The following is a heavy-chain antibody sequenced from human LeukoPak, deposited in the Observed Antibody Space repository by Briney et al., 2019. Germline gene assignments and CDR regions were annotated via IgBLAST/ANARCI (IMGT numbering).Heavy chain of an antibody. CDR2: ISGSGGST. D-gene: IGHD5-18*01. CDR1: GFTFSSYA. J-gene: IGHJ4*02. Sequence: GGSLRLSCAASGFTFSSYAMSWVRQAPGKGLEWVSAISGSGGSTYYADSVKGRFTISRDNSKNTLYLQMKSLRAEDTAVYYCAKEFKRGYSYGPFDYWGQGTLVTVSS. CDR3: AKEFKRGYSYGPFDY. V-gene: IGHV3-23*01.